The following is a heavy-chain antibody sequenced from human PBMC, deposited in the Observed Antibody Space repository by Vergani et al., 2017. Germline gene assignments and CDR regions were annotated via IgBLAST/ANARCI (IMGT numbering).Heavy chain of an antibody. CDR3: AKDHKDFIGYCSSTSCLNWFDP. D-gene: IGHD2-2*01. Sequence: EVQLLESGGGLVQPGGSLRLSCAASGFTFSSYAMSWVRQAPGKGLEWVSAISGSGGSTYYADSVKGRFTISRDNSKNTLYLQMNSLRAEDTAVYYCAKDHKDFIGYCSSTSCLNWFDPWGQGTLVTVSS. V-gene: IGHV3-23*01. CDR1: GFTFSSYA. J-gene: IGHJ5*02. CDR2: ISGSGGST.